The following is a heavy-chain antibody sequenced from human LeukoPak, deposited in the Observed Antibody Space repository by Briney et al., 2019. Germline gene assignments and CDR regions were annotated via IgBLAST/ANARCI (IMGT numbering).Heavy chain of an antibody. V-gene: IGHV4-30-4*01. CDR1: GGSISSGHYY. J-gene: IGHJ4*02. CDR3: ARKRYDDPYFFDY. D-gene: IGHD3-22*01. Sequence: SQTLSLTCTVSGGSISSGHYYWSWFRQPPGKGLEWIGYIYYSGTTYYNPSLKRRVTISVDTSKNQFSLNLNSVTAADTAVYYCARKRYDDPYFFDYWGQGTLVTVSS. CDR2: IYYSGTT.